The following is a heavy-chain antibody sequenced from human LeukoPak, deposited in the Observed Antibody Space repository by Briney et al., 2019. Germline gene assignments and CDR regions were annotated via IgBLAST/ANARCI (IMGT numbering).Heavy chain of an antibody. CDR3: AKPRDSIVGTTTPTRLATLDI. D-gene: IGHD1-26*01. CDR2: ISSTSSTI. Sequence: PGGSLRLSCAASGFTFSSYSMSWVRQAPGKGLEWVSYISSTSSTIYYADSVKGRFTISRDNAKNSLYLQMNSLRDEDTAVYYCAKPRDSIVGTTTPTRLATLDIWGQGTMVTVSS. V-gene: IGHV3-48*02. J-gene: IGHJ3*02. CDR1: GFTFSSYS.